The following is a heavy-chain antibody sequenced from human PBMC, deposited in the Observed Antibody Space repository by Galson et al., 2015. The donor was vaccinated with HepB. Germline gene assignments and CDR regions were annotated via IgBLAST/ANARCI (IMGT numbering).Heavy chain of an antibody. CDR2: ISSSSSYI. CDR1: GFTSSSYS. J-gene: IGHJ4*02. D-gene: IGHD3-16*01. Sequence: SLRLSCAASGFTSSSYSMNWVRQAPGKGLEWVSSISSSSSYIYYADPVKGRFTISRDNAKNSLYLQMNSLRAEDTAVYYCAGFGRAARGDHDYWAREPWSPSPQ. V-gene: IGHV3-21*01. CDR3: AGFGRAARGDHDY.